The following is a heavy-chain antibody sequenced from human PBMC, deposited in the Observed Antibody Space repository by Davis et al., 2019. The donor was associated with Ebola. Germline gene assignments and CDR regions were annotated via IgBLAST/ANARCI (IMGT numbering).Heavy chain of an antibody. CDR2: IYYSGST. V-gene: IGHV4-59*01. CDR3: ARGLAAAKPYYYYGMDV. Sequence: PSETLSLTCAVYGGSFSGYYWSWIRQPPGKGLEWIGYIYYSGSTNYNPSLKSRVTISVDTSKNQFSLKLSSVTAADTAVYYCARGLAAAKPYYYYGMDVWGQGTTVTVSS. D-gene: IGHD6-13*01. J-gene: IGHJ6*02. CDR1: GGSFSGYY.